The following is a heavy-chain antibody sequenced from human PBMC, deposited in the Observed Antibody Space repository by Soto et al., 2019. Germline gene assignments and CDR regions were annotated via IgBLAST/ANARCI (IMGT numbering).Heavy chain of an antibody. CDR3: ASSLRMAGIGNHYYGMDV. Sequence: SVKVSCKASGGIFSAVSFSWVRQSPVQGLEWMGGIMPIFGGPDYAQRFRGRVTITADEVTRTAFMELRGLTSEDTATYYCASSLRMAGIGNHYYGMDVWGQGTTVTVSS. J-gene: IGHJ6*02. V-gene: IGHV1-69*13. CDR1: GGIFSAVS. D-gene: IGHD6-19*01. CDR2: IMPIFGGP.